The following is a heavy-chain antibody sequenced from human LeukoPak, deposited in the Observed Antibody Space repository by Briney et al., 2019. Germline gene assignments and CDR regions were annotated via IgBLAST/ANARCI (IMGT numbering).Heavy chain of an antibody. V-gene: IGHV3-48*02. D-gene: IGHD5-24*01. Sequence: PGGSLRLSCAASGFTFSSYSMNWVRQAPGKGLEWVSHISSSSSTIYYADSVKGRFTISRDNSKNTLYLQMNSLRDEDTTVYYCARGAARMVEMGTIISFEYWGQGTLVTVSS. CDR2: ISSSSSTI. CDR1: GFTFSSYS. CDR3: ARGAARMVEMGTIISFEY. J-gene: IGHJ4*02.